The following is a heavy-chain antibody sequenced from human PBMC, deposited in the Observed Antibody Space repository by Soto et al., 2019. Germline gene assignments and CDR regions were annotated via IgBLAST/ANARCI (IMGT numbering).Heavy chain of an antibody. V-gene: IGHV1-18*01. D-gene: IGHD3-3*01. J-gene: IGHJ6*02. CDR3: ARDCPIFGVVIISYYYGMDV. Sequence: GASVKVSCKASGYTFTSYGISWVRQAPGQGLEWMGWISAYNGNTNYAQKLQGRVTMTTDTSTSTAYMELRSLRSDDTAVYYCARDCPIFGVVIISYYYGMDVWGQGTKVTVSS. CDR2: ISAYNGNT. CDR1: GYTFTSYG.